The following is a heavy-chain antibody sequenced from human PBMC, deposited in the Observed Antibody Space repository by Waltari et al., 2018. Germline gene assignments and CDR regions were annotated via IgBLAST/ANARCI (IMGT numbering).Heavy chain of an antibody. V-gene: IGHV1-69*06. CDR1: GYTFTSYG. CDR3: ARGGDGYNYQGDY. D-gene: IGHD5-12*01. J-gene: IGHJ4*02. CDR2: IIPISGTA. Sequence: QVQLVQSGAEVKKPGASVKVSCKASGYTFTSYGISWVRQAPGQGLEGMGGIIPISGTANYAQKFQGRVTITADKSTSTAYMELSSLRSEETAVYYWARGGDGYNYQGDYWGQGTLVTVSS.